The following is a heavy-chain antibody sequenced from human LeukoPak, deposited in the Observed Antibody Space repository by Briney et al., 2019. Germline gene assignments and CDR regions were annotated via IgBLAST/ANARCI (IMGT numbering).Heavy chain of an antibody. J-gene: IGHJ3*02. Sequence: PTGGPLRLSCAASGFSLRAYDLIWVRQAPGKGLDWVSIISGGGDIMMYEDSVKGRFTISRDNSKNTFYLQMNSLRVEDTAVYYCAMRDRGYGLDIWGQGTMVTVSS. CDR1: GFSLRAYD. D-gene: IGHD3-10*01. CDR2: ISGGGDIM. V-gene: IGHV3-23*01. CDR3: AMRDRGYGLDI.